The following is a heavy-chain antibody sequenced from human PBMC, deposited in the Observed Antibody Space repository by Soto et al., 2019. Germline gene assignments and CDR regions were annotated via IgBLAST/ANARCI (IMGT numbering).Heavy chain of an antibody. CDR3: ARGKTRIAAALFDY. CDR1: GGSISSSNW. Sequence: ASETLSLTCAVSGGSISSSNWWSWVRQPPGKGLEGIGEIYHSGSTNYNPSLKSRVTISVDKSKNQFSLRLSSVTAADTAAYYCARGKTRIAAALFDYCRQGTLVTVSS. V-gene: IGHV4-4*02. CDR2: IYHSGST. D-gene: IGHD6-13*01. J-gene: IGHJ4*02.